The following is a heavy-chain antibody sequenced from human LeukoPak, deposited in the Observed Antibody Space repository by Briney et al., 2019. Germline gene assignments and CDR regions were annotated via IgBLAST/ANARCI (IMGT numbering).Heavy chain of an antibody. CDR2: ISSSGTTI. CDR1: GFMFSYG. D-gene: IGHD1-26*01. J-gene: IGHJ4*02. V-gene: IGHV3-23*01. Sequence: GGSLRLSCVASGFMFSYGMIWVRQAQGKGLEWVSLISSSGTTIYQADSVRGRFTISRDNSKNTLYLQINSLRVEDTAVYYCAKGRWSTGRFDHWGQGTLVTVSS. CDR3: AKGRWSTGRFDH.